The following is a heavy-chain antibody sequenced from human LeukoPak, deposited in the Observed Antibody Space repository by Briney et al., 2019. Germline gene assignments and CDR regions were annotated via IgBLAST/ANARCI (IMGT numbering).Heavy chain of an antibody. CDR1: GGSFSGYY. D-gene: IGHD5-18*01. Sequence: SETLSLTCAVYGGSFSGYYWSWVRQPPGKGLEWIGEINDSGSTNYNPSLKSRATISVDTSKNQFSLKLSSVTAADTAVYYCARGGYSYDYYYYYMDVWGKGTTVTVSS. CDR2: INDSGST. V-gene: IGHV4-34*01. CDR3: ARGGYSYDYYYYYMDV. J-gene: IGHJ6*03.